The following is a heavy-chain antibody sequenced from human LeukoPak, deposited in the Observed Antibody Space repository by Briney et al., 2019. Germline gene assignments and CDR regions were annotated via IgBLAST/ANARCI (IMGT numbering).Heavy chain of an antibody. V-gene: IGHV3-23*01. Sequence: PGGSLRLSCAASGFTFTSYAMSWVRQAPGKGLEGVSTISVSGVSTYYADSVKGRFTISRDNSKDTLYLQMNSLRAEDTAVYYCAKGYCSGGSCYFGAFDVWGQGTLVTVSS. CDR3: AKGYCSGGSCYFGAFDV. D-gene: IGHD2-15*01. CDR1: GFTFTSYA. J-gene: IGHJ3*01. CDR2: ISVSGVST.